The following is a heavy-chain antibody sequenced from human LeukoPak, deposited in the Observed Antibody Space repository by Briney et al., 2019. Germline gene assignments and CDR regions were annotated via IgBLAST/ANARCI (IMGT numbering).Heavy chain of an antibody. V-gene: IGHV4-59*01. CDR3: ARGIMVVGP. CDR1: GGSIGSYY. CDR2: INYSGTT. J-gene: IGHJ5*02. D-gene: IGHD2-21*01. Sequence: SETLSLTCTVSGGSIGSYYWSWIRQPPGKGLEWIGYINYSGTTNYNPSLKSRVSMSVDTSKNQFSLRLSSVTAADTAVYCCARGIMVVGPWGQGTQVTVSS.